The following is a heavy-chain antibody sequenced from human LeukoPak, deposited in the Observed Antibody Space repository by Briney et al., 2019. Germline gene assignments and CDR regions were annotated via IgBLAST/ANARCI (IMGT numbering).Heavy chain of an antibody. D-gene: IGHD3-10*01. V-gene: IGHV3-23*01. CDR1: VCTFIRYS. J-gene: IGHJ5*02. Sequence: PGGSLRLSCPASVCTFIRYSRSWVRQAPGKGLEWVAGISGNGGRTYYADSVKGRFTIYRDNYKNTLYLQMRSLRAEDTAVYYCAKHGFGVTEASWGQGTLVTVSS. CDR3: AKHGFGVTEAS. CDR2: ISGNGGRT.